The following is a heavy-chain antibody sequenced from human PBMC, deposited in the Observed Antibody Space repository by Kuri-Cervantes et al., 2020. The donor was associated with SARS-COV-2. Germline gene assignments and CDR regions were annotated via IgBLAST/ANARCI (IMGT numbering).Heavy chain of an antibody. CDR1: GGTFSSYA. CDR2: IIPILGIA. J-gene: IGHJ4*02. V-gene: IGHV1-69*04. CDR3: AREMATITAQGYFDY. Sequence: SVKVSCKASGGTFSSYAISWVRQAPGQGLEWMGRIIPILGIANYAQKFQGRVTITADKSTSTAYMELSSLRSEDTAVYYCAREMATITAQGYFDYWGQGTLVTASS. D-gene: IGHD5-24*01.